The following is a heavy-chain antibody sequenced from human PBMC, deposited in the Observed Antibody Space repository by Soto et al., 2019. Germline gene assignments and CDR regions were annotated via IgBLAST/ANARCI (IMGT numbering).Heavy chain of an antibody. J-gene: IGHJ6*02. CDR2: IRGSATTT. CDR3: XKXILXXXXXMDV. CDR1: GFTFSNYA. V-gene: IGHV3-23*01. Sequence: EVQLLESGGGLVQPGGSLRLSCIASGFTFSNYAMSWVRQAPGXGXEWVSAIRGSATTTYYADSVTGRFTISRDNSKXXXXXXXXXXXXXXXXXXXXXKXILXXXXXMDVWGQGTTVTVSS.